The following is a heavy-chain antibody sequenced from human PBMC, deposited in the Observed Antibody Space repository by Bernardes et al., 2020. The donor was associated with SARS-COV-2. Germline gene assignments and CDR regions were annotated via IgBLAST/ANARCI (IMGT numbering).Heavy chain of an antibody. J-gene: IGHJ4*02. CDR2: IYYSGST. CDR1: GGSISSYY. D-gene: IGHD3-3*01. Sequence: SETLSLTCTVSGGSISSYYWSWIRQPPGKGLEWIGYIYYSGSTNYNPSLKSRVTISVDTSKNQFSLKLSSVTAEDTAVYYCAKDNGPFGVIIIGAADYWGQGTLVTVSS. CDR3: AKDNGPFGVIIIGAADY. V-gene: IGHV4-59*01.